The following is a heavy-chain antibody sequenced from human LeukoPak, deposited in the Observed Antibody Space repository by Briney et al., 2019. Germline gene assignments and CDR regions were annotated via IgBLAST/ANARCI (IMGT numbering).Heavy chain of an antibody. J-gene: IGHJ4*02. V-gene: IGHV4-30-4*01. Sequence: SQTLSLTCTVSGASISSGGYYWNWIRQPPGKGLEWVGYIYYSRSTSYSPSLKSRLTISVDTSKNQFSLKLSSVTAADTAVYYCARDGYNSGYFDYWGQGTLVTVSS. CDR3: ARDGYNSGYFDY. CDR2: IYYSRST. CDR1: GASISSGGYY. D-gene: IGHD5-24*01.